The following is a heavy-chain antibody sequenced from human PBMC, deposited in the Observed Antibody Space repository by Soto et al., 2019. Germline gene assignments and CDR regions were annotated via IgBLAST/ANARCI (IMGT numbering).Heavy chain of an antibody. J-gene: IGHJ5*02. CDR2: ISSSSSYI. V-gene: IGHV3-21*01. Sequence: GGSLRLSCAASGFTFSSYSMNWVRQAPGKGLEWVSSISSSSSYIYYADSVKGRFTISRDNAKNSLYLQMNSLGAEDTAVYYCAGDTGGSGNYRLDPWGQGTLVTVAS. D-gene: IGHD3-10*01. CDR3: AGDTGGSGNYRLDP. CDR1: GFTFSSYS.